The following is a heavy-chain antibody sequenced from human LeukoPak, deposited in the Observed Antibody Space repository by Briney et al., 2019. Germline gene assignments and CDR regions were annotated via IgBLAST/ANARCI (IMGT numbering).Heavy chain of an antibody. Sequence: SETLSLTCAVSGRSISGGGYSWSWIRQPPGKGLEWIGYIYHSGSTYYNPSLKSRVTISVDRSKNQFSLKLSSVTAADTAVYYCARGGLYYYGSGSYTPFDPWGQGTLVTVSS. CDR2: IYHSGST. D-gene: IGHD3-10*01. V-gene: IGHV4-30-2*01. J-gene: IGHJ5*02. CDR3: ARGGLYYYGSGSYTPFDP. CDR1: GRSISGGGYS.